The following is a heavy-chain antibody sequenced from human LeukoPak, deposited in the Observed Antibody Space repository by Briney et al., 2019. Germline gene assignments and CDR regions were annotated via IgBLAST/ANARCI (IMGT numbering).Heavy chain of an antibody. D-gene: IGHD3-3*01. Sequence: GGSLRLSCAASGFTFSSYEMNWVRQAPGKGLEWVSYISSSGSTIYYADSVKGRFTISRDNSKNTLYLQMNSLRAEDTAVYYCAKDRRSTIFGVVTPIDYWGQGTLVTVSS. CDR3: AKDRRSTIFGVVTPIDY. CDR2: ISSSGSTI. CDR1: GFTFSSYE. V-gene: IGHV3-48*03. J-gene: IGHJ4*02.